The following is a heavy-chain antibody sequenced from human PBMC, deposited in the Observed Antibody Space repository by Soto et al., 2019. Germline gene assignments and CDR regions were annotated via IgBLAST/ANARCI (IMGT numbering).Heavy chain of an antibody. CDR3: ARMASAGTLNWFDP. D-gene: IGHD6-13*01. Sequence: ASMKVSCKASGYTFINFDISWVRQAAGQGLEWLGWMNPGSGKTGYASKFQGRVAMTRDASTGTSRLELSSLTSDDTAVYYCARMASAGTLNWFDPWGQGTLVTVSS. V-gene: IGHV1-8*02. CDR2: MNPGSGKT. J-gene: IGHJ5*02. CDR1: GYTFINFD.